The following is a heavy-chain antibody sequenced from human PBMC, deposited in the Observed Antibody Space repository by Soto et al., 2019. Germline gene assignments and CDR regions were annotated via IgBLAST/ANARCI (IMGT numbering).Heavy chain of an antibody. CDR3: SRYPSDYDSSGYSDAFDI. CDR2: IIPIFGTA. D-gene: IGHD3-22*01. V-gene: IGHV1-69*13. CDR1: VGTFSSYA. J-gene: IGHJ3*02. Sequence: PGKVSCKASVGTFSSYAISWVRQAPGQGLEWMGGIIPIFGTANYAQKFQGRVTITADESTSTAYMELSSLRSEDTAVYYCSRYPSDYDSSGYSDAFDIWGQGTMVTVSS.